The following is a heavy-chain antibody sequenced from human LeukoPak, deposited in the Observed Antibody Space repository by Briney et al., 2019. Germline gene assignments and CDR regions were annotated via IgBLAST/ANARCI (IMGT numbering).Heavy chain of an antibody. D-gene: IGHD3-3*01. CDR1: GYTLTELS. V-gene: IGHV1-8*01. CDR2: MNPNSGNT. J-gene: IGHJ4*02. CDR3: ARAPSGPDY. Sequence: ASVKVSCKVSGYTLTELSMHWLRQAPGKGLEWMGWMNPNSGNTGYAQKFQGRVTMTRNTSISTAYMELSSLRSEDTAVYYCARAPSGPDYWGQGTLVTVSS.